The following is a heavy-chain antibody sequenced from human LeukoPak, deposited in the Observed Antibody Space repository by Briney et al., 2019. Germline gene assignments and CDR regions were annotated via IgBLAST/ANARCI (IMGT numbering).Heavy chain of an antibody. Sequence: PGGSLRLSCAASGFTLSSNYMSWVRQAPGKGLEWVSAIYSGGSTYYADSVKGRFTISRDNSKNTLYLQMNSLRAEDTAVYYCARDRGGSTSPYYYMDVWGKGTTVTVSS. V-gene: IGHV3-53*01. CDR1: GFTLSSNY. CDR3: ARDRGGSTSPYYYMDV. D-gene: IGHD2-2*01. J-gene: IGHJ6*03. CDR2: IYSGGST.